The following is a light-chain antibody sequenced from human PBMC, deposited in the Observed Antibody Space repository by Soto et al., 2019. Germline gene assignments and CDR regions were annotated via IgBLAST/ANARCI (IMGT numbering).Light chain of an antibody. CDR1: QSIAAS. J-gene: IGKJ1*01. CDR3: QQYDYPRT. CDR2: DVS. Sequence: DIQMTQAPSTLSAAIGERVTITCGASQSIAASFAWYQHKPGDAPKLLIYDVSSLETGVPSSFSGSASGTDFSLTIRRLPPDDFATYYCQQYDYPRTFGHGTKVDIK. V-gene: IGKV1-5*01.